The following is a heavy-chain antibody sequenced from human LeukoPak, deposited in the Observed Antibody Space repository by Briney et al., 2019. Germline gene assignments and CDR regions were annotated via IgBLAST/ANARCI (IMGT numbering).Heavy chain of an antibody. CDR2: INPSGGST. V-gene: IGHV1-46*01. D-gene: IGHD3-9*01. Sequence: ASVKVSRKASGYTFTSYYMHWVRQAPGQGLEWMGIINPSGGSTSYAQKFQGRVTMTRDTSTSTVYMELSSLRSEDTAVYYCARDGNYDILTGCPANIWGQGTMFTVSS. CDR1: GYTFTSYY. J-gene: IGHJ3*02. CDR3: ARDGNYDILTGCPANI.